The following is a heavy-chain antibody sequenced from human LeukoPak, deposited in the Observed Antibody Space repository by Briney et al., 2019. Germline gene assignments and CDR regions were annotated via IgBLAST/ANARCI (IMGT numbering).Heavy chain of an antibody. J-gene: IGHJ6*02. D-gene: IGHD5-18*01. Sequence: SETLSLTCTVSGGSISSSSYYWGWIRQPPGKGLEWIGEINHSGSTNYNPSLKSRVTISVDTSKNQFSLKLSSVTAADTAVYYCARVTAHYYYYYYGMDVWGQGTTVTVSS. V-gene: IGHV4-39*07. CDR3: ARVTAHYYYYYYGMDV. CDR1: GGSISSSSYY. CDR2: INHSGST.